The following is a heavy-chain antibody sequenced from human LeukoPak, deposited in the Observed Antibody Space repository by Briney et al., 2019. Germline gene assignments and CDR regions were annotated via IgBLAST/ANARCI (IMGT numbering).Heavy chain of an antibody. J-gene: IGHJ4*02. CDR1: GFTFDDYA. V-gene: IGHV3-9*01. CDR3: AKAPYSSGWYFIDY. Sequence: PGGSLRLSCAASGFTFDDYAMHWVRQAPGKGLEWVSGISWNSGSIGYADSVKGRFTISRDNAKNSLYLQMNSLRAEDTALYYCAKAPYSSGWYFIDYWAREPRSPSPQ. D-gene: IGHD6-19*01. CDR2: ISWNSGSI.